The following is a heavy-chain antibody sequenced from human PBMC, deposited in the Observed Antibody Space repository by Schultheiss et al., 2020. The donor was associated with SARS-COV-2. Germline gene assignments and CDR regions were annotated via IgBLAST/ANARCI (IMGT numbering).Heavy chain of an antibody. CDR1: GFTVSSNY. J-gene: IGHJ2*01. CDR3: AGPRRDNYWYFDL. V-gene: IGHV3-53*01. Sequence: GESLKISCAASGFTVSSNYMSWVRQAPGKGLEWVSVIYSGGSTYYADSVKGRFTISRDNSKNTLYLQMNSLRAEDTAVYYCAGPRRDNYWYFDLWGRGTLVTVSS. CDR2: IYSGGST.